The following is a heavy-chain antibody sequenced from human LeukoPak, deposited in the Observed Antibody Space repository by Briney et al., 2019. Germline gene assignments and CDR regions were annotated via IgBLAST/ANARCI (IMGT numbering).Heavy chain of an antibody. V-gene: IGHV4-30-4*01. D-gene: IGHD6-13*01. J-gene: IGHJ6*02. CDR2: IYYSGST. Sequence: SETLSLTCTVSGGSISSGDYYWSWIRQPPGKGLEWIGYIYYSGSTYYNPSLKSRVTISVDTSKNQFSLKLGSVTAADTAVYYCARSQKGYTYGMDVWGQGTTVTVSS. CDR1: GGSISSGDYY. CDR3: ARSQKGYTYGMDV.